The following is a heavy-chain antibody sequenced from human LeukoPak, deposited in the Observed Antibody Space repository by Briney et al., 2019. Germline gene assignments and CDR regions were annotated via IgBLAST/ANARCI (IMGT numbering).Heavy chain of an antibody. J-gene: IGHJ3*02. Sequence: SETLSLTCAVYGGSFSGYYWSWIRQPPGKGLEWIGEINHSGSTNYNPSLKGRVTISVDTSKNQFSLKLSSVTAADTAVYYCARVYREPGDDAFDIWGQGTMVTVSS. V-gene: IGHV4-34*01. CDR1: GGSFSGYY. CDR2: INHSGST. CDR3: ARVYREPGDDAFDI. D-gene: IGHD1-14*01.